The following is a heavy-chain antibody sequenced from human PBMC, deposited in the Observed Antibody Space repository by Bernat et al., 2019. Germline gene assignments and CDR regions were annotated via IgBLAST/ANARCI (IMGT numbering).Heavy chain of an antibody. CDR3: ARGSGVDY. J-gene: IGHJ4*02. CDR2: IYYSGST. Sequence: QVQLQESGPGLVKPSETLSLTCPVSGGSISSYYWSWIRQPPGKGLEWIGYIYYSGSTNYNPSLKSRVTISVDTSKNQFSLKLSSVTAADTAVYYCARGSGVDYWGQGTLVTVSS. V-gene: IGHV4-59*01. CDR1: GGSISSYY. D-gene: IGHD3-10*01.